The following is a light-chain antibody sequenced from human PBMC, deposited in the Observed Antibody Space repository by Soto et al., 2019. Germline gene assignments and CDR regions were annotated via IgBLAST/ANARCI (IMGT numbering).Light chain of an antibody. CDR2: DAS. CDR3: QQYDILPIT. CDR1: QDIKKY. J-gene: IGKJ5*01. Sequence: DIQITHSPSSLSSCLVDRVTITCQASQDIKKYLNWYQQKPGKAPNLLIYDASNLEIGVPSRFSGSGSGTHFTFTISSLQTEDIGTYYCQQYDILPITFGRGTRLEIK. V-gene: IGKV1-33*01.